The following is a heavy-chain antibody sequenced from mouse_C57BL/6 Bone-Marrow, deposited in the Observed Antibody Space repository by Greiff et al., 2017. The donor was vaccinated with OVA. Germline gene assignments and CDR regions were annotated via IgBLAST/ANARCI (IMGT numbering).Heavy chain of an antibody. CDR2: INPYNGGT. CDR1: GYTFTDYY. Sequence: VHVKQSGPVLVKPGASVKMSCKASGYTFTDYYMNWVKQSHGKSLEWIGVINPYNGGTSYNQKFKGKATLTVDKSSSTAYMELNSLTSEDSAVYYCARERNYWGQGTTLTVSS. J-gene: IGHJ2*01. V-gene: IGHV1-19*01. CDR3: ARERNY.